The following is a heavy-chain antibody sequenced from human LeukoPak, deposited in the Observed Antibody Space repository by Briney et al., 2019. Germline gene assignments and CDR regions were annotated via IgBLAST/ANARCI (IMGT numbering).Heavy chain of an antibody. CDR3: ANRVRGTYYFDS. CDR2: ISYDGSNK. J-gene: IGHJ4*02. V-gene: IGHV3-30*18. CDR1: GFTFSSYG. Sequence: QSGGSLRLSCVASGFTFSSYGMHWVRQAPGKGLEGVAIISYDGSNKYYADSVKGRFTISRDNSKNTPYLQMNSLRAEDTAVYYCANRVRGTYYFDSWGQGTLVTVSS. D-gene: IGHD2-15*01.